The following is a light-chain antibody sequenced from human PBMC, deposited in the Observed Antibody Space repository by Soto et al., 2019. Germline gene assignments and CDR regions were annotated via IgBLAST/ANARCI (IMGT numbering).Light chain of an antibody. CDR1: SSDVGGYSY. Sequence: QSVLTQPASVSGSPGQSITISCTGSSSDVGGYSYVSWYQQYPGKAPKLMIYEVINRPSGVSNRFSGSKSGNTASLTISGLQADDEADYYCSSYTNSYPWVFGGGTKLTVL. V-gene: IGLV2-14*01. CDR3: SSYTNSYPWV. CDR2: EVI. J-gene: IGLJ3*02.